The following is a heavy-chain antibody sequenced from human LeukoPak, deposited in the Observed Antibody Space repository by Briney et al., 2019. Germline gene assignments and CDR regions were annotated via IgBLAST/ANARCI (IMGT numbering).Heavy chain of an antibody. CDR3: ARGCGGDDSCYNY. Sequence: GASVTVSCTASGYTLSSYHMNWVRQAPGRGLEWMGWINTNTGNPTYAQGFTGRFVFSLDTSVSTAHLQINSLKAEDTAVYYCARGCGGDDSCYNYWGQGTLVTVSS. D-gene: IGHD2-15*01. V-gene: IGHV7-4-1*02. J-gene: IGHJ4*02. CDR2: INTNTGNP. CDR1: GYTLSSYH.